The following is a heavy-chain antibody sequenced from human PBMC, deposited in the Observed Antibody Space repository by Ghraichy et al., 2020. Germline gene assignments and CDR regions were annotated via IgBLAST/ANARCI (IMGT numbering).Heavy chain of an antibody. CDR2: ISGGGGNT. J-gene: IGHJ3*02. CDR1: GFTFDDYA. CDR3: AKDGGLRSDDVFDI. V-gene: IGHV3-43*02. Sequence: GESLNISCAASGFTFDDYAMHWVRQAPGKGLEWVSLISGGGGNTYYADSVKGRFTISRDNSKNSLYLQMNSLRTEDTALYYCAKDGGLRSDDVFDIWGQGTMVTVSS. D-gene: IGHD5-12*01.